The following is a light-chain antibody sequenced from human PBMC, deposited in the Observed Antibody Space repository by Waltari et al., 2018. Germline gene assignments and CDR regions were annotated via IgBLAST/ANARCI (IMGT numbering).Light chain of an antibody. V-gene: IGKV1-39*01. Sequence: DIQMTQSPSSLSASVGDRVTITCRASQSIDNFLNWYQQKPGKAPKLLIYTTSSLQSGVLQSGVPSRFSGSGSGTDFTLTISSLQPEDFATYFCQQSYSTPPWTFGQGTKVEIK. CDR2: TTS. CDR1: QSIDNF. J-gene: IGKJ1*01. CDR3: QQSYSTPPWT.